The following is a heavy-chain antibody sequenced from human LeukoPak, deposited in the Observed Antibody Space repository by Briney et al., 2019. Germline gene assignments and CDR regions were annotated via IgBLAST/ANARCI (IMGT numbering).Heavy chain of an antibody. CDR1: GFTFSSYW. CDR2: IKQDGSEE. CDR3: ARDRWAILTGSENYYFYGMDV. V-gene: IGHV3-7*01. D-gene: IGHD3-9*01. J-gene: IGHJ6*02. Sequence: GGSLRLSCAASGFTFSSYWMSWVRQAPGKGLEWVANIKQDGSEETYVDSVKGRFTISRDNAKNSLYLQMNSLRAEDTAVYYCARDRWAILTGSENYYFYGMDVWGQGTTVTVSS.